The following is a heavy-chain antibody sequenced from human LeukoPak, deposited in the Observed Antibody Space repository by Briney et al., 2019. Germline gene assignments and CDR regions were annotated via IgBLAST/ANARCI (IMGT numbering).Heavy chain of an antibody. CDR1: GYTFTSYG. V-gene: IGHV1-3*03. Sequence: ASVKVSCKASGYTFTSYGISWVRQAPGQGLEWMGWINAGNGNTKYSQEFQGRVTITRDTSASTAYMELSSLRSEDMAVYYCAREAGDGYNYDYFDYWGQGTLVTVSS. CDR3: AREAGDGYNYDYFDY. D-gene: IGHD5-24*01. CDR2: INAGNGNT. J-gene: IGHJ4*02.